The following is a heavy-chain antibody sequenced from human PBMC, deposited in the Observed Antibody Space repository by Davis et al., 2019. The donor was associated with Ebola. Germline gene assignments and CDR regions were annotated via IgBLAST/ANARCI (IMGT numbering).Heavy chain of an antibody. Sequence: GSLRLSCAASGFTFSSYGMHWVRQAPGKGLEWVSFISSSSNYINYADSVKGRFTISRDNAKNSLYLQMNGLRAEDTAVYYCARDLGYCSGTSCQPYYFDYWGPGTLVTVSS. CDR3: ARDLGYCSGTSCQPYYFDY. D-gene: IGHD2-2*01. CDR2: ISSSSNYI. J-gene: IGHJ4*02. CDR1: GFTFSSYG. V-gene: IGHV3-21*01.